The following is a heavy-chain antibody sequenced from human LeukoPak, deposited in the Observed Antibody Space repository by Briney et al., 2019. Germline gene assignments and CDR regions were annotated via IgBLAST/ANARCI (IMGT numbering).Heavy chain of an antibody. Sequence: GGSLRLSCAVSGLTVSSNFISWVRQAPGKGLEWVSVIYSGGRTYYAGSVKGRFTISRDNSKNTVDLRMSSLRVDDSAIYYCVRGPPTPGFFHFFFWGQGTLATVSS. CDR2: IYSGGRT. D-gene: IGHD2-15*01. J-gene: IGHJ4*02. CDR1: GLTVSSNF. CDR3: VRGPPTPGFFHFFF. V-gene: IGHV3-66*01.